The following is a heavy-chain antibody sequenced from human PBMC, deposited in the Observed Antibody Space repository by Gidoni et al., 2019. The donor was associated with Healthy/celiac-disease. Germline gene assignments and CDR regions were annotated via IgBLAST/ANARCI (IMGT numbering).Heavy chain of an antibody. CDR2: ISSSGSTI. D-gene: IGHD5-12*01. V-gene: IGHV3-48*03. CDR1: GFTFSSYE. Sequence: EVQLVESGGGLVQPGGSLRLSCAASGFTFSSYEMNWVRQAPGKGLEWVSYISSSGSTIYYADSVKGRFTISRDNAKNSLYLQMNSLRAEDTAVYYCARDCAIFYPHLIVATNYYYYGMDVWGQGTTVTVSS. CDR3: ARDCAIFYPHLIVATNYYYYGMDV. J-gene: IGHJ6*02.